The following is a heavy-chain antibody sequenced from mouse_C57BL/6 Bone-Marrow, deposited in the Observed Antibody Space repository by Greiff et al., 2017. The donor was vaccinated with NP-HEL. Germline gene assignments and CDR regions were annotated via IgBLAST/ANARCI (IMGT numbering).Heavy chain of an antibody. D-gene: IGHD2-14*01. CDR1: GYAFSSSW. CDR2: IYPGDGDT. Sequence: VQLQQSGPELVKPGASVKISCKASGYAFSSSWMNWVKQRPGKGLEWIGRIYPGDGDTNYNGQFKGKATLTADKSSSTAYMQLSSLTAEDSAVYFFAIKGVPRGYFDVWGTGTTVTVSS. J-gene: IGHJ1*03. V-gene: IGHV1-82*01. CDR3: AIKGVPRGYFDV.